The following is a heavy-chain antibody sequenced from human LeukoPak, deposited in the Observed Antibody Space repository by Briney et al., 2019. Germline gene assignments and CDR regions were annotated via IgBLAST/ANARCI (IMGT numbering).Heavy chain of an antibody. D-gene: IGHD2-21*02. CDR1: GYTFTGYY. CDR3: ARFWGVVVTAAAKFDP. CDR2: INPNSGGT. J-gene: IGHJ5*02. V-gene: IGHV1-2*02. Sequence: GASVKVSCKASGYTFTGYYMHWVRQAPGQGLEWMGWINPNSGGTNYTQKFQGRVTMTRDTSISTAYMELSRLRSDDTAVYYCARFWGVVVTAAAKFDPWGQGTLVTVSS.